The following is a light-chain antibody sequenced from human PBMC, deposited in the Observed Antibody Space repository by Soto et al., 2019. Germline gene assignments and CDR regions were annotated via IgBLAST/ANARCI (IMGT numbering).Light chain of an antibody. J-gene: IGKJ5*01. Sequence: EIVVTKSPAALSVSPGERATLSCRASQSVSSNLAWYQQKPGQAPRLLIYGASTRATGIPARFSGSGSGTEFTLTIRSLQSEDFAVYSCKQYTSGPITCGQGNDWIL. CDR2: GAS. V-gene: IGKV3-15*01. CDR1: QSVSSN. CDR3: KQYTSGPIT.